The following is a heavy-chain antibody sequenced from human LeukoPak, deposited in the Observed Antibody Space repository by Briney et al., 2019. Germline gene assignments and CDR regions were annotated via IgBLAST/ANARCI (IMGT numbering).Heavy chain of an antibody. CDR3: ARGVEAYCGGDCYSHFDY. V-gene: IGHV4-31*03. D-gene: IGHD2-21*02. Sequence: SQTLSLTCTVSGGSISSGGYYWSWIRQHPGKGLEWIGYIYYSGSTYYNPSLKSRVTISVATSKNQFSLKLSSVTAADTAVYYCARGVEAYCGGDCYSHFDYWGQGTLVTVSS. CDR1: GGSISSGGYY. J-gene: IGHJ4*02. CDR2: IYYSGST.